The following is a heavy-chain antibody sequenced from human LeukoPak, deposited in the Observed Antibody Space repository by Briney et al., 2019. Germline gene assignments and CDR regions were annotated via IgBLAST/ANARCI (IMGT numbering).Heavy chain of an antibody. V-gene: IGHV4-30-4*02. CDR3: ARVVAGTTRRYYYYYHMDV. Sequence: PSETLSLTCTVSGGSISSGAFYWSWIRQPPGKGLEWIGYIYYSGNTYYTPSLKSRVTISVDTSKNQFSLKLTSVTAADTAVYYCARVVAGTTRRYYYYYHMDVWGEGTTVTVSS. J-gene: IGHJ6*03. D-gene: IGHD1-1*01. CDR2: IYYSGNT. CDR1: GGSISSGAFY.